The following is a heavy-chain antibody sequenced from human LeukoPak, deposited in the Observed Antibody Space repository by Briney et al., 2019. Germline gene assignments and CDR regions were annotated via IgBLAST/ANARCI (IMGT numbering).Heavy chain of an antibody. CDR3: ANRDYGWGSPDY. CDR2: ISGSGGST. Sequence: GGSLRLSCAASGFTFSTYAMSWVRQAPGKGLEWVSAISGSGGSTYYADSVKGRFTISRDNSKNTLYLQMNSLRAEDTAIYYCANRDYGWGSPDYWGQGTLVTVSS. D-gene: IGHD3-16*01. V-gene: IGHV3-23*01. CDR1: GFTFSTYA. J-gene: IGHJ4*02.